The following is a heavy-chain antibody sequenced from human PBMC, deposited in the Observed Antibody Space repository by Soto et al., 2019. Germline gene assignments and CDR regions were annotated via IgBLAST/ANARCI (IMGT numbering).Heavy chain of an antibody. J-gene: IGHJ4*02. CDR3: AREDCISTSCYLADY. D-gene: IGHD2-2*01. V-gene: IGHV1-18*01. Sequence: VSLKGSCKTSGYTNTIYVSSWGRQDHRQGLEWMGWISAYNGNTNYAQKLQGRVTMTTDTSTSTAYMELRSLRSDDTAVYYCAREDCISTSCYLADYWGQGTLVTVSS. CDR2: ISAYNGNT. CDR1: GYTNTIYV.